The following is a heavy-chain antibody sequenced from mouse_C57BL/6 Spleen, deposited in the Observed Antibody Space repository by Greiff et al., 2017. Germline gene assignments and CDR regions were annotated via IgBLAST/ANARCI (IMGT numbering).Heavy chain of an antibody. CDR2: IDPSDSYT. V-gene: IGHV1-50*01. D-gene: IGHD4-1*01. J-gene: IGHJ2*01. Sequence: QVQLQQPGAELVKPGASVKLSCKASGYTFTSYWMQWVKQRPGQGLEWIGEIDPSDSYTNYNQKFKGKATLTVDTSSSTAYMQLSSLTSEDSAVYYCARSLGLFDYWGQGTTLTVSS. CDR1: GYTFTSYW. CDR3: ARSLGLFDY.